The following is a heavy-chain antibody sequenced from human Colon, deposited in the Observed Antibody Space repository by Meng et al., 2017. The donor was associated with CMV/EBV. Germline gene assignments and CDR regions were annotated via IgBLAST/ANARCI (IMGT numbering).Heavy chain of an antibody. CDR1: GYTFNGYG. CDR2: ISVYHGYT. CDR3: ARSSSSGRVSPDPEDYYDY. J-gene: IGHJ4*02. D-gene: IGHD6-19*01. Sequence: ASVKVSCKSSGYTFNGYGISWVRQAPGQGLEWMGWISVYHGYTNYAQKFQGRITLTTDTSTSTAYMELRSLRSDDTAVYFCARSSSSGRVSPDPEDYYDYWGQGTLVTVSS. V-gene: IGHV1-18*01.